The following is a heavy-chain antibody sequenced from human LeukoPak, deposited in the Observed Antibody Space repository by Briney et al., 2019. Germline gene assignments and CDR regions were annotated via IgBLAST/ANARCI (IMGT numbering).Heavy chain of an antibody. CDR2: INHSGST. CDR1: GGSFSGYY. D-gene: IGHD2-2*01. V-gene: IGHV4-34*01. J-gene: IGHJ4*02. Sequence: SETLSLTCAVYGGSFSGYYWSWIRQPPGKGLEWIGEINHSGSTNYNPSLKSRVTISVDTSKNQFSLKLSSVTAADTAVYYCEKAKTYCSSTSCYLEYFDYWGQGTLVTVSS. CDR3: EKAKTYCSSTSCYLEYFDY.